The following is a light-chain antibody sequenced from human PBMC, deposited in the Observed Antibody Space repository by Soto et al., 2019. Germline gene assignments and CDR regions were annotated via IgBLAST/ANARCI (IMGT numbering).Light chain of an antibody. V-gene: IGLV2-23*01. CDR2: EGS. CDR3: CSYAGSIDYV. CDR1: SSDVGSYNL. J-gene: IGLJ1*01. Sequence: QSALTQPASVSGSPGQSITISCTGTSSDVGSYNLVSWYQQHPGKAPKLMIYEGSKRPSGVSNRFSGSKSGNMASLTISGLQAEDEADYYCCSYAGSIDYVFGTGTKLTVL.